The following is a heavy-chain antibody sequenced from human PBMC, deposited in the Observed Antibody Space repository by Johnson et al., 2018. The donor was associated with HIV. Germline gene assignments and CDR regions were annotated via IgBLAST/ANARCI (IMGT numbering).Heavy chain of an antibody. J-gene: IGHJ3*02. CDR2: I. CDR3: AKDWHDYVWGSYRPEDDAFDI. Sequence: VQLVESGGGLVQPGRSLRLSCAASAFPFDDHALHWVRQSPGTGLQWFSLILKGRFTISRDNARNSLFLQMNSLRAEDTAVYYCAKDWHDYVWGSYRPEDDAFDIWGQGTMVTVSS. CDR1: AFPFDDHA. D-gene: IGHD3-16*02. V-gene: IGHV3-9*01.